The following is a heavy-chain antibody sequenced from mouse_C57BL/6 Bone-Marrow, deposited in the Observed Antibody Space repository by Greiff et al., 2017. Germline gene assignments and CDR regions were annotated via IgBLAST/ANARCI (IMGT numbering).Heavy chain of an antibody. D-gene: IGHD2-10*01. CDR1: GYTFTSYW. Sequence: QVQLQQPGAELVKPGASVKLSCKASGYTFTSYWMQWVKQRPGQGLEWIGEIDPSDSYTNYNQKFKGKATLTVDTSSSTADMQLSSLTSEDSAVYYCASGAYQGYFDVWGTGTTVTVSS. CDR3: ASGAYQGYFDV. CDR2: IDPSDSYT. J-gene: IGHJ1*03. V-gene: IGHV1-50*01.